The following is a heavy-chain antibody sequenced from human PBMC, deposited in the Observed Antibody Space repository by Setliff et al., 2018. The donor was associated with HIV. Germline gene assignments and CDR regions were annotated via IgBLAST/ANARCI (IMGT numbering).Heavy chain of an antibody. CDR3: VRGPQWLVQKGRVYYLDY. CDR1: GGSISSGDYF. V-gene: IGHV4-30-4*08. D-gene: IGHD6-19*01. CDR2: IYYSGSA. J-gene: IGHJ4*02. Sequence: PSETLSLTCTVSGGSISSGDYFLSWIRQAPGKGLAWIGCIYYSGSAHYNQSLQSRVTISVDTSKNQVSLKLNSMTAADTAVYFCVRGPQWLVQKGRVYYLDYWVQGALVTVSS.